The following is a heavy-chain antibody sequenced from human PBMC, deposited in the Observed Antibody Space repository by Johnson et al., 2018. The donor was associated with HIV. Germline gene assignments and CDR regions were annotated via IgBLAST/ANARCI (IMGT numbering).Heavy chain of an antibody. CDR1: GFTFSRYW. CDR3: ARIAVVVQHDAFDI. Sequence: VQLVESGGVVLRPGGSLILSCAASGFTFSRYWMHWVRQAPGKGLVWVSRISSDGTDTYYADSVKGRFTISRDNARNSVYLQMNSLRAEDTAVYFCARIAVVVQHDAFDIWG. J-gene: IGHJ3*02. V-gene: IGHV3-74*02. D-gene: IGHD2-15*01. CDR2: ISSDGTDT.